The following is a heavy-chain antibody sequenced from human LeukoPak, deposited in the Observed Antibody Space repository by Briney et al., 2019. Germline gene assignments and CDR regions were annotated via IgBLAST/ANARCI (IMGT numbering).Heavy chain of an antibody. CDR1: GGSISSGDYY. CDR2: IYYSGST. J-gene: IGHJ4*02. CDR3: ARPIYGDLTPPDY. V-gene: IGHV4-30-4*01. D-gene: IGHD4-17*01. Sequence: SETLSLTCTVSGGSISSGDYYWSWIRQPPGKGLEWIGYIYYSGSTYYNPSLKSRVTISVDTSKNQFSLKLSSVTAADTAVYYCARPIYGDLTPPDYWGQGTLVTVFS.